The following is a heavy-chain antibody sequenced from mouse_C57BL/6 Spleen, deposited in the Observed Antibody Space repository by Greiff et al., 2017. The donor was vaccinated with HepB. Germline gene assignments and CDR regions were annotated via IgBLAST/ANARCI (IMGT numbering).Heavy chain of an antibody. CDR2: IYPGSGST. Sequence: VQLQQPGAELVKPGASVKMSCKASGYTFTSYWITWVKQRPGQGLEWIGDIYPGSGSTNYNEKFKSKATLTVDTSSSTAYMQLSSLTSEDSAVYYCARVGDYDGEFAYWGQGTLVTVSA. D-gene: IGHD2-4*01. J-gene: IGHJ3*01. CDR3: ARVGDYDGEFAY. V-gene: IGHV1-55*01. CDR1: GYTFTSYW.